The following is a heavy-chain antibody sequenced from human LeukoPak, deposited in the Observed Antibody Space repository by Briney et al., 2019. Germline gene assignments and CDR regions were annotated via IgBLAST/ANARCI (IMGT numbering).Heavy chain of an antibody. V-gene: IGHV1-2*04. CDR3: ARYMVRGLTHAFDI. CDR2: INPNSGGT. CDR1: GYTFTGYY. Sequence: ASVKVSCKASGYTFTGYYMHWVRQAPGQGLEWMGWINPNSGGTNYAQKFQGWVTMTRDTSISTAYMELSRLRSDDTAVYYCARYMVRGLTHAFDIWGQGTMVTVSS. D-gene: IGHD3-10*01. J-gene: IGHJ3*02.